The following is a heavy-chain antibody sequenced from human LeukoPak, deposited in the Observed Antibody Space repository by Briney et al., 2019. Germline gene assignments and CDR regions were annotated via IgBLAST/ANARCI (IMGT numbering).Heavy chain of an antibody. J-gene: IGHJ3*02. CDR1: GGTFSSYT. CDR3: AREKGYCSSTSCFDAFDI. V-gene: IGHV1-69*04. Sequence: SVKVSCKASGGTFSSYTISWVRQAPGQGLEWMGRIIPILGIANYAQKFQGRDTITADKSTSTAYMELSSLRSEDTAVYYCAREKGYCSSTSCFDAFDIWGQGTMVTVSS. CDR2: IIPILGIA. D-gene: IGHD2-2*01.